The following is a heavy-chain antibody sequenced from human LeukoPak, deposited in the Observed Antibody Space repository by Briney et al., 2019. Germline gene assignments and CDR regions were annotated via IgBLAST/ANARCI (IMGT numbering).Heavy chain of an antibody. V-gene: IGHV3-21*01. J-gene: IGHJ4*02. Sequence: GGSLRLSCAASGFTFSDFGMHWVRQAPGKGLEWVSAISSTSSNKHYPDSLKGRFTISRDNAKNSLYLQMNSLRAEDTAVYYCARGRRITVFGVVIIRDFRQYYFDYWGQGTLVTVSS. D-gene: IGHD3-3*01. CDR2: ISSTSSNK. CDR3: ARGRRITVFGVVIIRDFRQYYFDY. CDR1: GFTFSDFG.